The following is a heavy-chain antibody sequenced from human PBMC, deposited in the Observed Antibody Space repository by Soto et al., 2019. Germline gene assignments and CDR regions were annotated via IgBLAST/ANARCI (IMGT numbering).Heavy chain of an antibody. D-gene: IGHD4-17*01. CDR2: ISAYNGNT. CDR3: ARDKAVTTNYYYYYGMDV. CDR1: GYTFTSYG. V-gene: IGHV1-18*01. Sequence: GASVKVSCKASGYTFTSYGISWVRQAPGQGLEWMGWISAYNGNTNYAQKLQGRVTMTTDTSTSTAYMELRSLRSDDTAVYYCARDKAVTTNYYYYYGMDVWGQGTTVTVSS. J-gene: IGHJ6*02.